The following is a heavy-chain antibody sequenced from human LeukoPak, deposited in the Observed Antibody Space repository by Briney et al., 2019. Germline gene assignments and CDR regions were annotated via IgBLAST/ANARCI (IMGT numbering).Heavy chain of an antibody. J-gene: IGHJ4*02. CDR2: IYTSGST. Sequence: SETLSLTCTVSGGSISSGSYYWSWIRQPAGKGLEWIGRIYTSGSTNYNPSLKSRVTISVDTSKNQFSLKLSSVTAADTAVYYCARGVGDGYNYVLEGSPRLDYWGQGTLVTVSS. D-gene: IGHD5-24*01. CDR3: ARGVGDGYNYVLEGSPRLDY. CDR1: GGSISSGSYY. V-gene: IGHV4-61*02.